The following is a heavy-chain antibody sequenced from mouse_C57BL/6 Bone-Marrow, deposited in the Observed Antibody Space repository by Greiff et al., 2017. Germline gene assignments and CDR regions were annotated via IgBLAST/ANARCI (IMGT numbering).Heavy chain of an antibody. CDR3: AGSGDGYYIDY. V-gene: IGHV1-59*01. Sequence: VQLQQSGAELVRPGTSVKLSCKASGYTFTSYWMHWVKQRPGQGLEWIGVIDPSDSYTNYNQKFKGKATLTVDTSSSTAYMQLSSLTSEDSAVYYYAGSGDGYYIDYWGQGTTLTVSS. J-gene: IGHJ2*01. CDR1: GYTFTSYW. D-gene: IGHD2-3*01. CDR2: IDPSDSYT.